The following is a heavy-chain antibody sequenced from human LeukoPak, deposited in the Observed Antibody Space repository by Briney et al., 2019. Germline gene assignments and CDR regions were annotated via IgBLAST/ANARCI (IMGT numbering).Heavy chain of an antibody. Sequence: SETLSLTCAVSGGSISSSNWWSWVRQPPGKGLEWIGSIYYSGSTYYNPSLKSRVTISVDTSKNQFSLKLSSVTAADTAVYYCAREWDYYDSSGYYRPIPTFDYWGQGTLVTVSS. CDR1: GGSISSSNW. D-gene: IGHD3-22*01. CDR3: AREWDYYDSSGYYRPIPTFDY. J-gene: IGHJ4*02. V-gene: IGHV4-4*02. CDR2: IYYSGST.